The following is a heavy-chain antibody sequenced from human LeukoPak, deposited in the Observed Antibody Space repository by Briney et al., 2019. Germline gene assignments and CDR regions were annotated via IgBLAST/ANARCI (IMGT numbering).Heavy chain of an antibody. J-gene: IGHJ4*02. CDR3: ARPSGLRQIFLSFDY. V-gene: IGHV4-4*07. CDR2: IYTSGST. CDR1: GGSISSYN. Sequence: SETLSPTSTVSGGSISSYNRSWIRQPAGKRLEWIGRIYTSGSTNYNPSLKSRVTMSVDTSKSQFSLKLSSVTAADTAVYYCARPSGLRQIFLSFDYWGQGTLVTVSS. D-gene: IGHD2-15*01.